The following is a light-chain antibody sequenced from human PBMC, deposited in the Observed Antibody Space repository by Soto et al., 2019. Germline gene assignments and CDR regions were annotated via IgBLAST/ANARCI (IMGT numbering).Light chain of an antibody. CDR3: TSYTPSSTVV. Sequence: QSALTQPASVSGSPGQSITISCTGTNSDVGGYNFVSWYQQRPGKAPQLMIYDVDDRPSGVSNRFSGSRSGNTASLTISGLQAEDEADYYCTSYTPSSTVVFGGGTKLTVL. V-gene: IGLV2-14*03. J-gene: IGLJ2*01. CDR2: DVD. CDR1: NSDVGGYNF.